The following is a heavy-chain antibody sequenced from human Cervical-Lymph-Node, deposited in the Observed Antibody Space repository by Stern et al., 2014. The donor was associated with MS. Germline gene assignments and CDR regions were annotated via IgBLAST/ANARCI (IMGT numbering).Heavy chain of an antibody. CDR3: ARPAAARYFDY. D-gene: IGHD6-25*01. CDR2: ISYDGISQ. CDR1: GFTFGRHS. V-gene: IGHV3-30-3*01. Sequence: VQLVESGGGVVQSGRSLRLSCATSGFTFGRHSMHWVRQAPGKGLEWVAIISYDGISQHYADSVKGRFTISRSNSNNTLFLQMNSLRVEDTAIYYCARPAAARYFDYWGQGSQVTVSS. J-gene: IGHJ4*02.